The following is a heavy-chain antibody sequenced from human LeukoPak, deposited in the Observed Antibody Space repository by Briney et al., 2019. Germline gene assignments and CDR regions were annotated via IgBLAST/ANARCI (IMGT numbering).Heavy chain of an antibody. CDR3: ARHGSPYTNVGLSFDY. J-gene: IGHJ4*02. D-gene: IGHD2-2*02. CDR1: GGSISSSSYY. Sequence: NPSETLSLTCTVSGGSISSSSYYWGWLRQPPGKGLEWIGSIYYSGSTYYNPSLKSRVTISVDTSKNQFSLKLSSVTAADTAVYYCARHGSPYTNVGLSFDYWGQGTLVTVSS. CDR2: IYYSGST. V-gene: IGHV4-39*01.